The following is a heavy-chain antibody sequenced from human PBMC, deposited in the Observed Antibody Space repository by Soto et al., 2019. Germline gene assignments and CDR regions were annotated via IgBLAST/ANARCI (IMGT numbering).Heavy chain of an antibody. D-gene: IGHD3-9*01. J-gene: IGHJ6*02. CDR3: ARTGYLDWSDYDGMDL. V-gene: IGHV1-2*04. Sequence: QVQLVQSGAEVKKPGASVKVSCKASGYTFTGYYMHWVRQAPGQGLEWMGWINPNSGGTNYAQKFQGWVTMTRDTSISTAYMELSRLRSDDTAVYYCARTGYLDWSDYDGMDLWGQGTTVTVSS. CDR1: GYTFTGYY. CDR2: INPNSGGT.